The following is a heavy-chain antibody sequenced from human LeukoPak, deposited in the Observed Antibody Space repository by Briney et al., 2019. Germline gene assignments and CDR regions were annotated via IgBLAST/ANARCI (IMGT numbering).Heavy chain of an antibody. CDR1: GGSFSGYY. CDR3: ARYGSGIYTTYFYMDV. CDR2: INHGGST. Sequence: SETLSLTCAGYGGSFSGYYWSWIRQPPGKGLEWIGEINHGGSTIYNPSLKSRVTISIDTSKNPFSLKLSSVTAADTAVYYCARYGSGIYTTYFYMDVWGKGTTVTVSS. D-gene: IGHD3-10*01. V-gene: IGHV4-34*01. J-gene: IGHJ6*03.